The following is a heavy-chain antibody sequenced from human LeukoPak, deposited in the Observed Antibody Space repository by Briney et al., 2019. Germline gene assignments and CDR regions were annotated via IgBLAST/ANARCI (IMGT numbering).Heavy chain of an antibody. D-gene: IGHD4-17*01. CDR2: ISGSGGST. CDR3: ARDRYGDYSFDY. J-gene: IGHJ4*02. Sequence: GGSLRLSCAASGFTFITYAMTWVRQAPGKGLEWVSVISGSGGSTHYANSMRGRFTISRDNSKNTLYLQMDSLRADDTAVYYCARDRYGDYSFDYWGQGTLVTVSS. V-gene: IGHV3-23*01. CDR1: GFTFITYA.